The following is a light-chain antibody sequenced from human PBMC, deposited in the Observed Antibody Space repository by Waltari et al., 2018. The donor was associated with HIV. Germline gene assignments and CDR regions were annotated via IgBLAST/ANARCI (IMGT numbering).Light chain of an antibody. V-gene: IGLV2-8*01. CDR2: EVT. CDR3: SSYAGSNNSVV. CDR1: SRAVRGYNY. J-gene: IGLJ2*01. Sequence: QSALTQPPSASGSLGQSVTIPCTGTSRAVRGYNYVPWYQPHPGKAPKLMIYEVTKRPSGFPDRFSGSKSGNTASLTVSGLQAEDEADYYCSSYAGSNNSVVFGGGTKLTVL.